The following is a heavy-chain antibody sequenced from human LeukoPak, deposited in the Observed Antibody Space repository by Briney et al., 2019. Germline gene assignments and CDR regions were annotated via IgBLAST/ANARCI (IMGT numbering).Heavy chain of an antibody. V-gene: IGHV4-61*02. D-gene: IGHD3-10*01. CDR2: IYTSGST. CDR3: ARDRGDYGSGSNQENWFDP. CDR1: GGSISSSSYY. Sequence: SETLSLTCTVSGGSISSSSYYWSWIRQPAGKGLEWIGRIYTSGSTNYNPSLKSRVTMSVDTSKNQFSLKLSSVTAADTAVYYCARDRGDYGSGSNQENWFDPWGQGTLVTVSS. J-gene: IGHJ5*02.